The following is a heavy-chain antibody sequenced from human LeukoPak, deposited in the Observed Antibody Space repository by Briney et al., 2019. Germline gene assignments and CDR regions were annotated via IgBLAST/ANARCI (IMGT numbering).Heavy chain of an antibody. CDR3: ARHRGYYYDSSGYYYFDY. V-gene: IGHV4-59*08. J-gene: IGHJ4*02. CDR1: GASISSYY. CDR2: IYYSGST. D-gene: IGHD3-22*01. Sequence: PSETLSLTCTVSGASISSYYWSWIRQPPGKGLEWIGYIYYSGSTNYNPSLKSRVTISVDTSKNQFSLKLSSVTAADTAVYYCARHRGYYYDSSGYYYFDYWGQGTLVTVSS.